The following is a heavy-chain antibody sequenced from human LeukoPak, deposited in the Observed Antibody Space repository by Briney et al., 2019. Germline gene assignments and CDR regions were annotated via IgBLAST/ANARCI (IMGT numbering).Heavy chain of an antibody. J-gene: IGHJ4*02. CDR2: IYPGDSDT. V-gene: IGHV5-51*01. CDR3: ARQGSYDSSGNPKPFDY. D-gene: IGHD3-22*01. CDR1: GYSFSSHW. Sequence: GESLKISCKGSGYSFSSHWIGWVRQMPGKGLEWMGNIYPGDSDTRYSPSFQGQVTISADKSISTAYLQWSSLKASDTAMYYCARQGSYDSSGNPKPFDYWGQGTLVTVSS.